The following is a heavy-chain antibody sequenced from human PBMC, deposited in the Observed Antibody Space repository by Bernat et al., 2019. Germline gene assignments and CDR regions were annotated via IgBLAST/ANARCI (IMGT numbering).Heavy chain of an antibody. Sequence: QVQLVQSGAEVKKPGSSVKVSCKASAGTFSSYTISWVRQAPGQGLEWMGRIIPILGIANYAQKFKCSGTITADKSTSTAYVELSSLRAEDTAVYYCARSVRDDSSGLFGYWGQGTLVTVSS. CDR1: AGTFSSYT. CDR3: ARSVRDDSSGLFGY. CDR2: IIPILGIA. D-gene: IGHD3-22*01. V-gene: IGHV1-69*02. J-gene: IGHJ4*02.